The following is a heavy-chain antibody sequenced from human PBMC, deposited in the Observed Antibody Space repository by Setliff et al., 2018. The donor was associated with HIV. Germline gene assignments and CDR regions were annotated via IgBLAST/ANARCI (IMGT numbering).Heavy chain of an antibody. V-gene: IGHV2-5*02. D-gene: IGHD2-15*01. Sequence: SGPTLVNPTQTLTLTCTFSGFSLSTSGVGVGWIRQPPGKALEWLALIYWDDDRRYSPSLKSRLTITKDTSKNQVVLTMTTMDPVDTATYYCAHSEDREYYFDYWGQGTLVTVSS. CDR1: GFSLSTSGVG. CDR3: AHSEDREYYFDY. CDR2: IYWDDDR. J-gene: IGHJ4*02.